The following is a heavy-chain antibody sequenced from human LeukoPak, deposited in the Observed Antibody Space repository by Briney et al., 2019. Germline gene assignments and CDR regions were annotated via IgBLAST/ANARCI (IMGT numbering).Heavy chain of an antibody. CDR3: ASNGGNSGTFLQLDY. CDR1: GFTVSTTY. J-gene: IGHJ4*02. D-gene: IGHD1-26*01. CDR2: IYSGGNT. Sequence: GGSLRLSCAASGFTVSTTYMTRVRQAPGKGLEWVSVIYSGGNTYHTDSVKGRFTIFRDNSENTLYLQMNSLRAEDTAVYYCASNGGNSGTFLQLDYWGQGTLVTVSS. V-gene: IGHV3-66*02.